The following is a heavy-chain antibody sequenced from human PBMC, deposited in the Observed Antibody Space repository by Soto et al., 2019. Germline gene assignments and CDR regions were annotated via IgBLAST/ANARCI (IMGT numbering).Heavy chain of an antibody. CDR1: NGSFMGYY. CDR3: ASLNGGRFLDKGDY. Sequence: QVQLHQWGAGLLKPSETLSLTCGVYNGSFMGYYWTWVRQPPGKGLEWIGEINHFGSPNYNPSLKSRVAISIDTSKHQFSLSLRSLTAADTGVYYCASLNGGRFLDKGDYWGQGILVTVSS. J-gene: IGHJ4*02. V-gene: IGHV4-34*01. CDR2: INHFGSP. D-gene: IGHD3-3*01.